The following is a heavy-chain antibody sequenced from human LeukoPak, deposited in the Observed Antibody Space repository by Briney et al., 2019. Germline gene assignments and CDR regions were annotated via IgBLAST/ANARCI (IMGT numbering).Heavy chain of an antibody. CDR3: ASLSGTYGNYFDY. Sequence: GGSLRLSCAASGFTFSSYEMNWVRQAPGKGLEWVSYISSSSSSIYYADSVKGRFTISRDNAKNSLYLQMNSLRAEDTAVYYCASLSGTYGNYFDYWGQGTLVTVSS. V-gene: IGHV3-48*03. D-gene: IGHD1-26*01. J-gene: IGHJ4*02. CDR1: GFTFSSYE. CDR2: ISSSSSSI.